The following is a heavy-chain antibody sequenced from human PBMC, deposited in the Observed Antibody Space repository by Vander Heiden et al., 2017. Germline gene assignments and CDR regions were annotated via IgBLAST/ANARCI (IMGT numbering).Heavy chain of an antibody. J-gene: IGHJ6*02. CDR2: IYYSGST. CDR1: GGSISSYY. V-gene: IGHV4-59*08. CDR3: ARHGSGYYYGMDV. Sequence: QVQLQESGPGLVKPSETLSLPCTVYGGSISSYYWSWIRQPPGKGLEWIGYIYYSGSTNYNPSLKSRVTISVDTSKNQFSLKLSSVTAADTAVYYCARHGSGYYYGMDVWGQGTTVTVSS.